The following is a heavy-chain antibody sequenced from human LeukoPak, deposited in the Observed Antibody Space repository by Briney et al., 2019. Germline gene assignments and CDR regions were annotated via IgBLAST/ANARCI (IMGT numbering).Heavy chain of an antibody. Sequence: ASVKVSCKASGYTFTSYDINWVRQATGQGLEWMGWMNPNSGNTGYAQTFQGRVTMARNTSISTAYMELSSLRSEDTAVYYCAREGRSSSEFDYWGQGTLVTVSS. CDR3: AREGRSSSEFDY. J-gene: IGHJ4*02. CDR1: GYTFTSYD. CDR2: MNPNSGNT. V-gene: IGHV1-8*01. D-gene: IGHD6-6*01.